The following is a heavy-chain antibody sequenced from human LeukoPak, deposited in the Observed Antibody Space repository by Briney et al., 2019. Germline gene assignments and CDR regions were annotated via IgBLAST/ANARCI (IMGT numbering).Heavy chain of an antibody. CDR3: ARKGDVVVVSGNWFDP. J-gene: IGHJ5*02. D-gene: IGHD2-15*01. Sequence: SETLSLTCAVYGGSFSGYYWSWIRQPPGKGLEWIGETNHSGSTNYNPSLKSRVTISVDTSKNQFSLKLSSVTAADTAVYYCARKGDVVVVSGNWFDPWGQGTLVTVSS. V-gene: IGHV4-34*01. CDR1: GGSFSGYY. CDR2: TNHSGST.